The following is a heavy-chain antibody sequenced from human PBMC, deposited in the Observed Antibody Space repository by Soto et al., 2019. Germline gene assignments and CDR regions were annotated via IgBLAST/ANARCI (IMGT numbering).Heavy chain of an antibody. D-gene: IGHD3-22*01. CDR3: ARDYGTYYYDSSGEYQGYFQH. V-gene: IGHV3-30-3*01. J-gene: IGHJ1*01. Sequence: PGGSLRLSCAASGFTFSSYAMHWVRQAPGKGLEWVAVISYDGSNKYYADSVKGRFTISRDNSKNTLYLQMNSLRAEDTAVYYCARDYGTYYYDSSGEYQGYFQHWGQGTLVTVSS. CDR2: ISYDGSNK. CDR1: GFTFSSYA.